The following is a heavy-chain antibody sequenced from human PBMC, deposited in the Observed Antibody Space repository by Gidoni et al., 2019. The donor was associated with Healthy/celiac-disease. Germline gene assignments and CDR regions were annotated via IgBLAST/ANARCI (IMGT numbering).Heavy chain of an antibody. CDR2: IIPIFGTA. CDR3: ARDYYTIFGVVITHQSYAFDI. D-gene: IGHD3-3*01. Sequence: QVQLVQSGAEVKKPGSSVKVSCKASGGTFSSYAISWVRQAPGQGLEWMGGIIPIFGTANYAQKFQGRVTITADESTSTAYMELSSLRSEDTAVYYCARDYYTIFGVVITHQSYAFDIWGQGTMVTVSS. J-gene: IGHJ3*02. V-gene: IGHV1-69*01. CDR1: GGTFSSYA.